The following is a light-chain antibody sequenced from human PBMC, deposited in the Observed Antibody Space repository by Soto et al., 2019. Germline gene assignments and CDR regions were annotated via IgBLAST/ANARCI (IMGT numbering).Light chain of an antibody. V-gene: IGKV1-12*01. CDR3: RHAKSFPRT. J-gene: IGKJ4*01. Sequence: DIQMTQSPSSVSASVGDRVTITCRASQDIGGWLAWYQQRPGKAPKLLIYAASSFQSGVPSTCNGSGSGTDFTLAISSLQPEDLAPYCCRHAKSFPRTFGGGTTVAIK. CDR2: AAS. CDR1: QDIGGW.